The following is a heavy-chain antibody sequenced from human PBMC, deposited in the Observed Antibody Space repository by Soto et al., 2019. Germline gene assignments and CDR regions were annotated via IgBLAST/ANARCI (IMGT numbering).Heavy chain of an antibody. CDR1: GGSISSSNW. D-gene: IGHD6-19*01. CDR2: IYHSGST. J-gene: IGHJ4*02. V-gene: IGHV4-4*02. Sequence: SETLSLTCAVSGGSISSSNWWSCVRQPPGKGLEWIGEIYHSGSTNYNPSLKSRVTISVDKSKNQFSLKLSSVTAADTAVYYCATKRAVAQGGRHQPYFDYWGQGTLVTVSS. CDR3: ATKRAVAQGGRHQPYFDY.